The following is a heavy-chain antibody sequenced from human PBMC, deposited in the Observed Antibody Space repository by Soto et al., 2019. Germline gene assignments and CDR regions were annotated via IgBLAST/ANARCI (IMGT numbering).Heavy chain of an antibody. CDR2: IYYSGST. V-gene: IGHV4-61*01. CDR1: GGSVSSGSYY. J-gene: IGHJ4*02. CDR3: ARGDNYYDSSGQFDY. D-gene: IGHD3-22*01. Sequence: SETLSLTCTVSGGSVSSGSYYWIWIRQPPGKGLEWIGYIYYSGSTNYNPSLKSRVTISVDTSKNQFSLKLSSVTAADTAVYYCARGDNYYDSSGQFDYWGQGTLVTVSS.